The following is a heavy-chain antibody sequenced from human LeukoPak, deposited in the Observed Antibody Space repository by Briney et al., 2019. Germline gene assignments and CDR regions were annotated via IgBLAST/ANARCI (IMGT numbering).Heavy chain of an antibody. Sequence: PGGSLRLSCAASGFTFSSYGMHWVRQAPGKGLEWVAVIWYDGSNKYYADSVKGRFTISRDNYKNTLYLQMNSRRAEDAAVYYCARGYCSSTSCVWFDLWGQGTLVTVSS. J-gene: IGHJ5*02. V-gene: IGHV3-33*01. CDR2: IWYDGSNK. CDR3: ARGYCSSTSCVWFDL. CDR1: GFTFSSYG. D-gene: IGHD2-2*01.